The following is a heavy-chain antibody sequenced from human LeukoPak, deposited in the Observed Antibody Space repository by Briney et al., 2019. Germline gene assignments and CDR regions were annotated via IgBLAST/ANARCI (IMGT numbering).Heavy chain of an antibody. D-gene: IGHD6-19*01. CDR2: IYHGGST. CDR1: GYSISSGYY. V-gene: IGHV4-38-2*02. CDR3: ARIYSSGSFNWFDP. J-gene: IGHJ5*02. Sequence: SETLSLTCTVSGYSISSGYYWGWIRQPPGKGLEWIGSIYHGGSTYYNPSLKSRVTISVDTSKNQFSLNLRSVTAADTALYYCARIYSSGSFNWFDPWGQGTLVTVSS.